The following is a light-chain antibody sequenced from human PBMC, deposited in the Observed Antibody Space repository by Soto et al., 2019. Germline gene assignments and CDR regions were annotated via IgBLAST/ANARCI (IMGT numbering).Light chain of an antibody. CDR3: TSYVGATVV. J-gene: IGLJ2*01. V-gene: IGLV2-8*01. Sequence: QSALTQPPSASGSPGQSVTISCTGTSSDVGFYKYVSWYQQYPGKVPKLILFEANRRPSGVPDRFSGSKSANSASLTVSGLRPDDEADYYCTSYVGATVVFGGGTNLTVL. CDR1: SSDVGFYKY. CDR2: EAN.